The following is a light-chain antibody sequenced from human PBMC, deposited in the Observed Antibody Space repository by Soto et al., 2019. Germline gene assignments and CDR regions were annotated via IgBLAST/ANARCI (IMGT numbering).Light chain of an antibody. CDR1: QSISSY. CDR2: AAS. J-gene: IGKJ1*01. CDR3: QQSYSTPRTWT. V-gene: IGKV1-39*01. Sequence: DIQMTQSPSSLSASVGDRVTITCRASQSISSYLNWYQQKPGKAPKLLIYAASSLQSGVPSRFSGSGSGTDFTLTISSLQPEDFATYFCQQSYSTPRTWTFGQGTKV.